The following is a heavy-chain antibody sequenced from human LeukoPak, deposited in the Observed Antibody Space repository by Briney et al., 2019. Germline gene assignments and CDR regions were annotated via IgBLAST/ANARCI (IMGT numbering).Heavy chain of an antibody. CDR2: IQRDGSSP. Sequence: GGSLRLSCTASGFAYSGSSMHWVRQAPGKGLEWVSGIQRDGSSPTYADSVKGRFTISRDNAKGSVYLQVNILRAEDTAVYYCAREKLSFFDSSGYFDHWGQGTLVTVSS. D-gene: IGHD3-22*01. V-gene: IGHV3-74*01. CDR1: GFAYSGSS. J-gene: IGHJ4*02. CDR3: AREKLSFFDSSGYFDH.